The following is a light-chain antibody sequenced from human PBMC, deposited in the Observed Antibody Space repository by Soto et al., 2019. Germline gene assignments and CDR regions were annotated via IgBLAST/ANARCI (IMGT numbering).Light chain of an antibody. CDR3: QRRSNWSTT. CDR1: QSVSSY. V-gene: IGKV3-11*01. CDR2: DAS. Sequence: EIVVAQSPATLSVSPGERATLSCRASQSVSSYLAWYQQKPGQPPRLLIYDASNRATGIPARFSGSGSGTDFTLTISSLEPEDFAVYYCQRRSNWSTTFGQGTKVDIK. J-gene: IGKJ1*01.